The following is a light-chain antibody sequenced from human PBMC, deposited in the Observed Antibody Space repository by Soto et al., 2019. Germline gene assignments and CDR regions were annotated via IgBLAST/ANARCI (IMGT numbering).Light chain of an antibody. CDR2: GAS. Sequence: ASTKSPATLSLSHGDRATLSGLASQRVSSYLAWYQQTPGQAPRLLIYGASSRATGIPDRFSGSGSGTDFTLTISRLEPEDFAVYDCQQYGSSPPITVGQETRLEIK. CDR1: QRVSSY. J-gene: IGKJ5*01. V-gene: IGKV3-20*01. CDR3: QQYGSSPPIT.